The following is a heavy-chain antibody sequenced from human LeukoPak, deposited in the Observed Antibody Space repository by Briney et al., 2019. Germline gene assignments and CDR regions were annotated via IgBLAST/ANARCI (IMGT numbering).Heavy chain of an antibody. CDR3: ARRPYCGSTSCYRNWFDP. Sequence: ASVKVSCKASGYTFTSYDINWVRQATGQGLEWMGWMNPNSGNTGYAQKFQGRVTMTRNTSISTAYMELSSLRSEDTAVYYCARRPYCGSTSCYRNWFDPWGQGTLVTVSS. D-gene: IGHD2-2*02. J-gene: IGHJ5*02. CDR2: MNPNSGNT. CDR1: GYTFTSYD. V-gene: IGHV1-8*01.